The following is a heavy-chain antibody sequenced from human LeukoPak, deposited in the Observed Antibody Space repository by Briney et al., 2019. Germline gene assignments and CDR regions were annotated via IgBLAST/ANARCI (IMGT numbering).Heavy chain of an antibody. V-gene: IGHV3-9*01. CDR3: AKDYYGSGSYESRIDY. D-gene: IGHD3-10*01. CDR2: ISWNSGSI. Sequence: GRSLRLSCAASGFTFDDYAMHWVRQAPGKGLEWVSGISWNSGSIGYADSVKGRFTISRDNAKNSLYLQMNSLRAEDTALYYCAKDYYGSGSYESRIDYWGQGTLVTISS. J-gene: IGHJ4*02. CDR1: GFTFDDYA.